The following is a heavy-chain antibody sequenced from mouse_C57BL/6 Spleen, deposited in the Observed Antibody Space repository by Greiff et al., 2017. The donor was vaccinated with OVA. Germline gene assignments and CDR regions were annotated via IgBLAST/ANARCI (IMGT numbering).Heavy chain of an antibody. V-gene: IGHV1-55*01. J-gene: IGHJ4*01. CDR3: ARRGTTVVRAMDY. CDR2: IYPGSGST. Sequence: VKLQQPGAELVKPGASVKMSCKASGYTFTSYWITWVKQRPGQGLEWIGDIYPGSGSTNYNEKFKSKATLTVDTSSSTAYMQLSSLTSEDSAVYYCARRGTTVVRAMDYWGQGTSVTVSS. CDR1: GYTFTSYW. D-gene: IGHD1-1*01.